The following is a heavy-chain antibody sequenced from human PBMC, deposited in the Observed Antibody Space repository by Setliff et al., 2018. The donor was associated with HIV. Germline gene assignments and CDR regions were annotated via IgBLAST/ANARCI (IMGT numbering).Heavy chain of an antibody. Sequence: PGESLKISCKGSGYNFSGFWIGWVRQMPGKGLEWMGVIYPGDSDTRYSPSFQGQVTISTDKSISTAFLQWSSLKASDTAMYYCARHSHYDRSGYYYHKMPDDAFDIWGLGTMVTVSS. J-gene: IGHJ3*02. CDR1: GYNFSGFW. CDR2: IYPGDSDT. V-gene: IGHV5-51*01. CDR3: ARHSHYDRSGYYYHKMPDDAFDI. D-gene: IGHD3-22*01.